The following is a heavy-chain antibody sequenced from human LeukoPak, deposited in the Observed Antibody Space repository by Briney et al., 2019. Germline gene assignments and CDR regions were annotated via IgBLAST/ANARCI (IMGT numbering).Heavy chain of an antibody. Sequence: PPETLSLTCAVYGGSFSGYYWSWIRQPPGKGLEWIGEINHSGSTNYNPSLKSRVTISVDTSKNQFSLKLSSVTAADTAVYYCARGRGDYPFDYWGQGTLVTVSS. D-gene: IGHD4-17*01. J-gene: IGHJ4*02. CDR1: GGSFSGYY. CDR2: INHSGST. CDR3: ARGRGDYPFDY. V-gene: IGHV4-34*01.